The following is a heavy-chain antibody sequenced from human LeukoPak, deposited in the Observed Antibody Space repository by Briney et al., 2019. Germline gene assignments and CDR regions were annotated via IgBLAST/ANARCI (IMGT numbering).Heavy chain of an antibody. D-gene: IGHD2-15*01. CDR3: ARDDVVVVAAMSGNAFDI. Sequence: GASVKVSCKASGYTFTSYGISWVRQAPGQGLEWMGWISAYNGNTNYAQKLQGRVTMTTDTSTSTAYMELRSLRSDDTAVYYCARDDVVVVAAMSGNAFDIWGQGTMVTVSS. CDR2: ISAYNGNT. V-gene: IGHV1-18*01. J-gene: IGHJ3*02. CDR1: GYTFTSYG.